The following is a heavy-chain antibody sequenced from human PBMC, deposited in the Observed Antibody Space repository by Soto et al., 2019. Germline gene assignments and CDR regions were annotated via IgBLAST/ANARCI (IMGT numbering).Heavy chain of an antibody. CDR1: GFTFSSYS. Sequence: GGSLRLSCAASGFTFSSYSMNWVRQAPGKGLEWVSYISSSSSTIYYADSVKGRFTISRDNAKNSLYLQMNSLRAEDTAVYYCARESAYYYGPKRYYYYYMDVWGKGTTVTVSS. CDR3: ARESAYYYGPKRYYYYYMDV. CDR2: ISSSSSTI. D-gene: IGHD3-10*01. V-gene: IGHV3-48*01. J-gene: IGHJ6*03.